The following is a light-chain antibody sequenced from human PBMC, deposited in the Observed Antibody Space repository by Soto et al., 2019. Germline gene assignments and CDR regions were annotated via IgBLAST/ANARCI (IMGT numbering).Light chain of an antibody. CDR1: QSVSSSY. V-gene: IGKV3-20*01. Sequence: EIVLKQSLGTLSLSPGERATLSCLASQSVSSSYLAWYQQKPGQAPRLLIYAASSRATGIPDRFSGSGSGTDFTLTISRLEPEDFAVYYCQHYGSSSPVAFGQGTKVDIK. CDR3: QHYGSSSPVA. CDR2: AAS. J-gene: IGKJ1*01.